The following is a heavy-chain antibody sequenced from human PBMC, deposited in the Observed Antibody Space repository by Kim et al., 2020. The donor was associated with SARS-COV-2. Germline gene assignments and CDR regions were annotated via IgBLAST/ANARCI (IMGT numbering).Heavy chain of an antibody. CDR1: GFTFSSYG. D-gene: IGHD3-9*01. CDR3: AKGPLTGYYNIEY. V-gene: IGHV3-30*18. CDR2: ISYDGNNK. J-gene: IGHJ4*02. Sequence: GGSLRHSCAASGFTFSSYGMHWVRQAPGKGLEWVAVISYDGNNKYYADSVKGRFTISRDNSKNTLYLHMDSLRAEDTAVYYCAKGPLTGYYNIEYWGQGTLVTVSS.